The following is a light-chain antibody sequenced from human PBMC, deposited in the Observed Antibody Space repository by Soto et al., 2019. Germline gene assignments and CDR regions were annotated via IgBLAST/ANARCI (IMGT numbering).Light chain of an antibody. Sequence: DIPLTQSPSFPSASVGDRVTITCRASQGISSYLASYQQKPGKAPKLLIYAASTLQSGVPSRFSGSGAGTEFTLTTSSLQPEDFATYYCQQLNSYPPWTFGQGTRVEIK. J-gene: IGKJ1*01. CDR3: QQLNSYPPWT. CDR1: QGISSY. V-gene: IGKV1-9*01. CDR2: AAS.